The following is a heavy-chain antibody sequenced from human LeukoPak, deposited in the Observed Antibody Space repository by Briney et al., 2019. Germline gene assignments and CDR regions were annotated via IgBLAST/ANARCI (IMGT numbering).Heavy chain of an antibody. CDR2: IRSKAYGGTT. CDR3: TRDNLVEDWSHAFPRYYYYGMDV. CDR1: GFTFGDYA. J-gene: IGHJ6*04. V-gene: IGHV3-49*04. D-gene: IGHD3/OR15-3a*01. Sequence: GGSLRLSCTASGFTFGDYAMSWVRQAPGKGLEWIGFIRSKAYGGTTEYAASVKGRFTISRDDSKSIAYLQMNSLKTEDTAVYYCTRDNLVEDWSHAFPRYYYYGMDVWGKGTTVTVSS.